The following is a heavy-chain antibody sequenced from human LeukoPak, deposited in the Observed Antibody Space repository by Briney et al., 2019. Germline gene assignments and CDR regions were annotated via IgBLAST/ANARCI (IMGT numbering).Heavy chain of an antibody. CDR2: ISGSGGTT. D-gene: IGHD3-16*01. CDR1: GFTFSSYA. Sequence: GGSLRLSCAASGFTFSSYAMSWVRQAPGKGLEWVSTISGSGGTTYYADSVKGRFTISRDNSKNTLYLQMNSLRAEDTAVYYCVLRGGATDYWGQGTLVTVSS. CDR3: VLRGGATDY. V-gene: IGHV3-23*01. J-gene: IGHJ4*02.